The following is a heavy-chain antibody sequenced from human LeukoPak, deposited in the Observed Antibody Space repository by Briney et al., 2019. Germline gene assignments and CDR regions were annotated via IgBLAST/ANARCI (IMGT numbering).Heavy chain of an antibody. CDR1: GFTFSSYW. CDR2: IKQDGSEK. Sequence: GGSLRLSCAASGFTFSSYWMSWVRQAPGKGLEWVANIKQDGSEKYYVDSVKGRFTISRDNAKNSLYLQMNSLRAEDTAVYYCARSDSTYYYDSSGYYYGVDYCGQGTLVTVSS. V-gene: IGHV3-7*01. D-gene: IGHD3-22*01. J-gene: IGHJ4*02. CDR3: ARSDSTYYYDSSGYYYGVDY.